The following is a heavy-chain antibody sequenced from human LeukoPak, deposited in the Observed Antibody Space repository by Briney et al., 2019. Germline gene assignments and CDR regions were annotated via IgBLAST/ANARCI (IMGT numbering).Heavy chain of an antibody. Sequence: GGSLRLSCAASGFTFSSYSMNWVRQAPGKGLEWVSSISSSSSSIYYADSVKGRFTISRDNAKNSLYLQMNSLRAEDTAVHYCARDHTYYYGSGSYGFPTWGQGTLVTVSS. CDR2: ISSSSSSI. J-gene: IGHJ5*02. D-gene: IGHD3-10*01. V-gene: IGHV3-21*01. CDR3: ARDHTYYYGSGSYGFPT. CDR1: GFTFSSYS.